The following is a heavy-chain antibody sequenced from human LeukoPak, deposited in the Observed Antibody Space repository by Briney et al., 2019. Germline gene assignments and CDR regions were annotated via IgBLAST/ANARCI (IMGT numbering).Heavy chain of an antibody. CDR2: IRRNGSSR. V-gene: IGHV3-23*01. D-gene: IGHD6-13*01. Sequence: GRSLRLSCATSGFTISSYAMRCVRHGPGKGLGWVSAIRRNGSSRYYGDSVKGRFTISRNNAKNTLYLQMNSLRAEDTAIYYCAGARYSSSSYATGKSDCDYWGQGTLVTVSS. J-gene: IGHJ4*02. CDR1: GFTISSYA. CDR3: AGARYSSSSYATGKSDCDY.